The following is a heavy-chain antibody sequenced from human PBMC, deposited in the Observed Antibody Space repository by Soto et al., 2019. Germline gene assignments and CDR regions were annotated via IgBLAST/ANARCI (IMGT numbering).Heavy chain of an antibody. J-gene: IGHJ4*01. D-gene: IGHD1-7*01. Sequence: EVQLVESGGGLVQPGGSVRLSCAASGFTFSSYRMHWVRQAPGKGLMWVSRIHNDGSTTRYADSVKGRITISRDNAKNKLYLQMSRLRVEDTAVYYCARDNWNSYWGQGTLVTVSS. V-gene: IGHV3-74*01. CDR3: ARDNWNSY. CDR2: IHNDGSTT. CDR1: GFTFSSYR.